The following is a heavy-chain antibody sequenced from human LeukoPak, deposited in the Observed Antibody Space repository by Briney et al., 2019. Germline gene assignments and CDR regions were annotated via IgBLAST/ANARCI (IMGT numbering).Heavy chain of an antibody. CDR3: ARDFYDGFALDY. V-gene: IGHV3-7*01. CDR2: IKQDGSEK. J-gene: IGHJ4*02. D-gene: IGHD2/OR15-2a*01. Sequence: GGSLRLSCAASGFTFSSYWMSWVRQAPGKGLEWVANIKQDGSEKYYVDSVKGRFTIFRDNAKNLLYLQMDNLRAEDTGVYYCARDFYDGFALDYWGQGTLVTVSS. CDR1: GFTFSSYW.